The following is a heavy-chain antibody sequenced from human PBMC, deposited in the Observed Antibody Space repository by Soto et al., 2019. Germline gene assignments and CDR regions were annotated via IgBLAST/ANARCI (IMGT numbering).Heavy chain of an antibody. CDR3: AKGDMVRGVIVYYYGMDV. Sequence: PGGSLRLSCAACGFTFSSYAMSWVRQAQGKGLEWVSAISGSGGSTYYADSVKGRFTISRDNSKNTLYLQMNSLRAEDTAVYYCAKGDMVRGVIVYYYGMDVWGQGTTVTVSS. CDR2: ISGSGGST. J-gene: IGHJ6*02. D-gene: IGHD3-10*01. V-gene: IGHV3-23*01. CDR1: GFTFSSYA.